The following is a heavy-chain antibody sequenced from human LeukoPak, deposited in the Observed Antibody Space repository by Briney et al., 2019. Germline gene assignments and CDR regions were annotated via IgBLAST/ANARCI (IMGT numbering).Heavy chain of an antibody. Sequence: GESLDISRKGSGYNFTSYWIGLVRQIPGKGLGVVGIIYPGDSDTRYSPSFKGQVTISADKSISTAYLQWSSLKASDTAMYYCARRGYSGYDGAWFDPWGQGTLVTVSS. J-gene: IGHJ5*02. CDR1: GYNFTSYW. CDR3: ARRGYSGYDGAWFDP. CDR2: IYPGDSDT. D-gene: IGHD5-12*01. V-gene: IGHV5-51*01.